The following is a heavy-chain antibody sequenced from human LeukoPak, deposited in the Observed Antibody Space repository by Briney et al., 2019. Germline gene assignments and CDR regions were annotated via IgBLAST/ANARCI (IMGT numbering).Heavy chain of an antibody. D-gene: IGHD2-2*01. CDR3: ARSESVVTGYYMDV. CDR1: GGSISSSSYY. Sequence: SETLSLTCTVSGGSISSSSYYWGWIRQPPGKGLEWIGSIYYSGSTYYNPSLKSRVTISVDTSKNQFSLKLSSVTAADTAVYYCARSESVVTGYYMDVWGKGTTVTVSS. CDR2: IYYSGST. J-gene: IGHJ6*03. V-gene: IGHV4-39*01.